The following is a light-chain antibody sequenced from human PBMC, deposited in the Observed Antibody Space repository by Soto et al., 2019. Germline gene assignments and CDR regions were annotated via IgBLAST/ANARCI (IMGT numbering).Light chain of an antibody. J-gene: IGKJ3*01. V-gene: IGKV1-5*03. CDR3: QQYEPYSGT. CDR1: QIINTW. CDR2: RAS. Sequence: DIPMTQSPSTLSASVGDRVTITCRASQIINTWLAWYQQKPGKAPKLLIYRASNLVSGVPSRFSGSGSGTEFTLTISILQPDDFSIYYCQQYEPYSGTFGPGTKVDL.